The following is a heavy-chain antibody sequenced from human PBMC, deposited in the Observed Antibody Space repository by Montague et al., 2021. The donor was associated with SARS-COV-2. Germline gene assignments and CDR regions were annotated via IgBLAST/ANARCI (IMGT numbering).Heavy chain of an antibody. CDR1: GDSISSGGYY. Sequence: LSLTCTVSGDSISSGGYYWSWIRQHPGKGLEWIGYISYSGDTYYTPSLKSRITMSVDTSNNQFSLKLRSVTAADTAVYYCARDSSWTPFDFWGQGTLVTVSS. J-gene: IGHJ4*02. CDR3: ARDSSWTPFDF. CDR2: ISYSGDT. D-gene: IGHD3/OR15-3a*01. V-gene: IGHV4-31*03.